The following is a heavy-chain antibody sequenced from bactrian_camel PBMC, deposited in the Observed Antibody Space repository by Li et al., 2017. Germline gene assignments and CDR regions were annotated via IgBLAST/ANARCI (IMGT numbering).Heavy chain of an antibody. V-gene: IGHV3S6*01. CDR1: GITFSRHD. D-gene: IGHD6*01. CDR2: ITSLPSLFRAA. CDR3: AAGSLYGSWQSPRMYNY. J-gene: IGHJ4*01. Sequence: HVQLVESGGGLVQPGESLRLSCVASGITFSRHDMSWVRQAPGKEVEWVAGITSLPSLFRAASYADSVKGRFTISRDNAKDTLYLQMNSLKPEDTGMYYCAAGSLYGSWQSPRMYNYWGQGTQVTVS.